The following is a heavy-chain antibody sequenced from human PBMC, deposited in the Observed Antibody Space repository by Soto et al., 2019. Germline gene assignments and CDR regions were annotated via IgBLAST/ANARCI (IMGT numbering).Heavy chain of an antibody. D-gene: IGHD3-22*01. CDR3: ARDRGPSSGYYPYWFDP. CDR1: GGTFSSYA. CDR2: IIPIFGTA. V-gene: IGHV1-69*12. J-gene: IGHJ5*02. Sequence: QVQLVQSGAEVKKPGSSVKVSCKASGGTFSSYAITWVRQAPGQGLEWMGGIIPIFGTANYAQKFQARVTITEEESTSTAYIELSSARSEDTAVYYCARDRGPSSGYYPYWFDPWGQGTLVTVSS.